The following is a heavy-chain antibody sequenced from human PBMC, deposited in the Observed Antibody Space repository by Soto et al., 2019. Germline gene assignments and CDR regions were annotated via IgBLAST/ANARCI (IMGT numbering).Heavy chain of an antibody. D-gene: IGHD3-22*01. Sequence: QLQLQESGSGLVKPSQTLSLTCAVSGGSISSGGYSWSLIRQPPGKALEWIGYIYHSGSTYYNPSLKSRVTTSVDRSKNQFSLKLSSVAAADTAVYYCSRGGVDYYDSSGYYFSPYYFDYWGQGTLVTVSS. CDR1: GGSISSGGYS. V-gene: IGHV4-30-2*01. J-gene: IGHJ4*02. CDR3: SRGGVDYYDSSGYYFSPYYFDY. CDR2: IYHSGST.